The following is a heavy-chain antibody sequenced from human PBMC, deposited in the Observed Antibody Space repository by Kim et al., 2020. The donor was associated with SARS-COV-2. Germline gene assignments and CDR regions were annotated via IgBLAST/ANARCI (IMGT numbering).Heavy chain of an antibody. CDR3: ARDPGVVATGAFDI. V-gene: IGHV4-61*01. J-gene: IGHJ3*02. D-gene: IGHD2-15*01. Sequence: SETLSLTCTVSGGSVSSGSYYWSWIRQPPGKGLEWIGYIYYSGSTNYNPSLKSRVTISVDTSKNQFSLKLSSVTAADTAVYYCARDPGVVATGAFDIWGQGTMVTVSS. CDR2: IYYSGST. CDR1: GGSVSSGSYY.